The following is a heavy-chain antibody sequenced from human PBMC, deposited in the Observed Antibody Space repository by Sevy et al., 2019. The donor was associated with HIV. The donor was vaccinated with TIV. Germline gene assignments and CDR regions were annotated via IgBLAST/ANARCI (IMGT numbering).Heavy chain of an antibody. V-gene: IGHV4-39*01. D-gene: IGHD3-9*01. CDR2: IHDTGTT. CDR1: GDSISGSSYY. CDR3: EADWRFTRLDY. J-gene: IGHJ4*02. Sequence: SETLSLTCTVSGDSISGSSYYWGWIRQPPGKGREWIGSIHDTGTTYYNPSLQSRVTISLDTSKNKSSLRLSSVTAADTAVYYCEADWRFTRLDYWGRGSLFTVSS.